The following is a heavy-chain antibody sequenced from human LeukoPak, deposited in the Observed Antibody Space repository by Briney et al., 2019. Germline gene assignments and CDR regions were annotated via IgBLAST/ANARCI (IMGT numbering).Heavy chain of an antibody. CDR3: ARGDGYGDYAYYFDY. V-gene: IGHV4-34*01. CDR1: GGSFSGYY. J-gene: IGHJ4*02. Sequence: SETLSLTCAVYGGSFSGYYWSWISQPPGKGLEWIGEINHSGSTNYNPSLKSRVTISVDTSKDQFSLKLSSVTAADTAVYYCARGDGYGDYAYYFDYWGQGTLVTVSS. D-gene: IGHD4-17*01. CDR2: INHSGST.